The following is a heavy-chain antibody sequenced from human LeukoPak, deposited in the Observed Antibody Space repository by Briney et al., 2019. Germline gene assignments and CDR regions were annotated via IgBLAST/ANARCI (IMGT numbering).Heavy chain of an antibody. CDR1: GFTFSSYW. CDR3: ARDQFVGYCSSTSCYWPYYYYGMDV. V-gene: IGHV3-7*01. Sequence: GGSLRLSCAASGFTFSSYWMSWVRQAPGKGLEWAANIKQDGSEKYYVDSVKGRFTISRDNAKNSLYLQMNSLRAEDTAVYYCARDQFVGYCSSTSCYWPYYYYGMDVWGQGTTVTVSS. J-gene: IGHJ6*02. D-gene: IGHD2-2*01. CDR2: IKQDGSEK.